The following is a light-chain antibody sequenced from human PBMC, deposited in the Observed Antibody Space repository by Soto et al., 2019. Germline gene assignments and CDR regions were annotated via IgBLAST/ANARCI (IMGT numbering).Light chain of an antibody. CDR1: QSISSY. Sequence: DIQMTQSPSSLSASVGDRVTITCRASQSISSYLNWYQQKPGKAPKLLIYAASSLQSGVTSRFSGSGSGTDFSLTISSLQPEYFATYYCQQSYSTPRTFGQGTPLDIK. CDR2: AAS. CDR3: QQSYSTPRT. V-gene: IGKV1-39*01. J-gene: IGKJ5*01.